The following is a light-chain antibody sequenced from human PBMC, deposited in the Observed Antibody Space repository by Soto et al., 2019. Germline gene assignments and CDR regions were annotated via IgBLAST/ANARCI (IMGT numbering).Light chain of an antibody. Sequence: DIQMTQSPSSLSASVGDRVTITCRASQTISNYLKWYQQKPGRAPRLLIYTTSSLQSGVPSRFSGSRSGTDFTLTISSLQPEDFATYYCQQGYSTPLTFGGGTKVEIK. V-gene: IGKV1-39*01. CDR3: QQGYSTPLT. CDR1: QTISNY. J-gene: IGKJ4*01. CDR2: TTS.